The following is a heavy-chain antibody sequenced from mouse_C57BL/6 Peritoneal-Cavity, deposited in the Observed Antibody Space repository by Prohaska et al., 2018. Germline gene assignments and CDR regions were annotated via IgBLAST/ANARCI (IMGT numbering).Heavy chain of an antibody. D-gene: IGHD2-5*01. CDR3: ASSNYSWFAY. V-gene: IGHV3-6*01. CDR1: GYSITSGYY. J-gene: IGHJ3*01. CDR2: ISYDGSN. Sequence: TISFTGYSITSGYYWNWIRQFPGNKLEWMGYISYDGSNNYNPSLKNRNSITRDKSKNQFFLKLKSVTTEDTATYYGASSNYSWFAYWGQGTLVTVSA.